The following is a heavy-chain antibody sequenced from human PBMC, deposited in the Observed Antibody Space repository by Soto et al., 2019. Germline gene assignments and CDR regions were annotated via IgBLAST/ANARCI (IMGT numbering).Heavy chain of an antibody. D-gene: IGHD2-2*01. V-gene: IGHV1-69*02. Sequence: ASVKVSCKASGGTFSSYTISWVRQAPGQGLEWMGRIIPILGIANYAQKFQGRVTITADKSTSTAYMELSSLRSEDTAVYYCTRGLPAARRCAFNIWGQGTMVTVSS. CDR1: GGTFSSYT. J-gene: IGHJ3*02. CDR2: IIPILGIA. CDR3: TRGLPAARRCAFNI.